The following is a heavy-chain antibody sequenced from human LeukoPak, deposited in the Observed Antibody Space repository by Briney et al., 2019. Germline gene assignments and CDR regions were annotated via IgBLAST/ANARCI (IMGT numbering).Heavy chain of an antibody. CDR1: GFIFSSYG. D-gene: IGHD3-10*01. CDR3: ARYFSMVRGVFDY. V-gene: IGHV3-23*01. Sequence: PGGSLRLSCAASGFIFSSYGMAWVRQAPGKGLEWVSGISGSASSLDYADPVKGRFTISRDNSKNTVHLQMNSLRAEDTAVYYCARYFSMVRGVFDYWSQGNQVTVSS. J-gene: IGHJ4*02. CDR2: ISGSASSL.